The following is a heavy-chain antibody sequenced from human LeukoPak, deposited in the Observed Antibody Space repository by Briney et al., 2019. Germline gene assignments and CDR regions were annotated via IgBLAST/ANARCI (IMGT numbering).Heavy chain of an antibody. CDR2: IIPIFGTA. Sequence: GASVKVSCKASGGTFSSYAISWVRQAPGQGLEWMGGIIPIFGTANYAQKFQGRVTITRDTSASTAYMELSSLRSEDTAVYYCARSGTIFGVVYGYYYGMDVWGQGTTVTVSS. V-gene: IGHV1-69*05. CDR3: ARSGTIFGVVYGYYYGMDV. CDR1: GGTFSSYA. J-gene: IGHJ6*02. D-gene: IGHD3-3*01.